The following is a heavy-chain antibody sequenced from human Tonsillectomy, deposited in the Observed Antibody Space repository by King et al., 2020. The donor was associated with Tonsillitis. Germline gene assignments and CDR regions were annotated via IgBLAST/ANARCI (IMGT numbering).Heavy chain of an antibody. J-gene: IGHJ5*02. Sequence: VQLVESGAEVKKPGASVKVSCKASGYTFTSYYMYWVRQAPGQGLEWMGIIKPSDGSTDYTQNFQGRLTMTRDTSTSTVYMELSSLKSEDTAVYYCARDLLPGDRPSWFDPWGQGTLVTVSS. CDR1: GYTFTSYY. V-gene: IGHV1-46*03. CDR3: ARDLLPGDRPSWFDP. D-gene: IGHD6-6*01. CDR2: IKPSDGST.